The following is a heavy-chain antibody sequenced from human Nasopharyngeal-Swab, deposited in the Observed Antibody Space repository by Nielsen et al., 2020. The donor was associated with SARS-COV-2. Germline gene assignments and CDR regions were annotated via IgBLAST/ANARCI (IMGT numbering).Heavy chain of an antibody. CDR3: ATVAVGATPGGAFDI. V-gene: IGHV1-24*01. CDR2: FDPEDGET. Sequence: ASVKVSCKVSGYTLTELSMHWVRQAPGKGLEWMGGFDPEDGETIYAQKFQGRVTTTEDTSTDTAYMELSSLRSEDTAVYYCATVAVGATPGGAFDIWGQGTMVTVSS. J-gene: IGHJ3*02. CDR1: GYTLTELS. D-gene: IGHD1-26*01.